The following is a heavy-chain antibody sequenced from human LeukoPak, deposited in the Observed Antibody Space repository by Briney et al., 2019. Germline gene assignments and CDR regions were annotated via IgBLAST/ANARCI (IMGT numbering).Heavy chain of an antibody. CDR2: ISSSSSSYI. J-gene: IGHJ5*02. CDR3: ARDFGENYYDSSGYYYEYNWFDP. CDR1: GFTFSSYS. V-gene: IGHV3-21*01. Sequence: GGSLRLSCAASGFTFSSYSMNWVRQAPGKGLEWVSSISSSSSSYIYYADSVKGRFTISRDNAKNSLYLQMNSLRAEDTAVYYCARDFGENYYDSSGYYYEYNWFDPWGQGTLVTVSS. D-gene: IGHD3-22*01.